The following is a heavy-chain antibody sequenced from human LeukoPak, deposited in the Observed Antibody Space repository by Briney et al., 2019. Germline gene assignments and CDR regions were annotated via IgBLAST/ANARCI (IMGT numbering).Heavy chain of an antibody. D-gene: IGHD6-19*01. V-gene: IGHV1-18*01. CDR3: ARVPLEQWMDY. Sequence: GASVKVSCKASGYTFTSYGISWVRQAPGQGLEWMGWISAYNGNTNYAQKLQGRVTMTTDTSTNTAYMELRSLRSDDTAMYYCARVPLEQWMDYWGQGTLVTVSS. CDR1: GYTFTSYG. CDR2: ISAYNGNT. J-gene: IGHJ4*02.